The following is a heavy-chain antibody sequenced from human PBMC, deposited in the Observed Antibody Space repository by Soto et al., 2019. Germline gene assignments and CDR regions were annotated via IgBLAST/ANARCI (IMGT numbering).Heavy chain of an antibody. CDR2: MTGSGATI. V-gene: IGHV3-23*01. CDR3: VKLILVAAGPLAFDY. J-gene: IGHJ4*02. D-gene: IGHD6-25*01. CDR1: GFSFSTFA. Sequence: EVQLLESGGGLVQPGGSLRLSCAASGFSFSTFAMGWVRQPPGQGLEWVSFMTGSGATIFYADSVNGRVTISRDNSKNALFLQMNSLRGEDTAVYYCVKLILVAAGPLAFDYWGQGALVTVSS.